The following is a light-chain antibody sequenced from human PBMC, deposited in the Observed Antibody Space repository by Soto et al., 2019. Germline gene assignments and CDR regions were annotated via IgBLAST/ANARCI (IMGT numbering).Light chain of an antibody. CDR3: QQFNSYSPGA. Sequence: AIRMTQSPSSLSASTGDRVTITCRASQGISSYLAWYQQKPGKTPKLLIYAASTLQSGVPSRFSGSGSGTDFTLTISSLQPDDFATYYCQQFNSYSPGAFGQGTKVGIK. V-gene: IGKV1-8*01. CDR2: AAS. J-gene: IGKJ1*01. CDR1: QGISSY.